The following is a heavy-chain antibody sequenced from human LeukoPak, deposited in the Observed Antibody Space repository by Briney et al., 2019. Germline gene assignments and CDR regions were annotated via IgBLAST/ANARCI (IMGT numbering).Heavy chain of an antibody. CDR2: ISYDGSNK. CDR3: AKDRNRHVHSSSWYHLAPGGTIFDY. V-gene: IGHV3-30*18. CDR1: GFTFSSYG. J-gene: IGHJ4*02. D-gene: IGHD6-13*01. Sequence: GGSLRLSCAASGFTFSSYGMHWVRQAPGKGLEWVAVISYDGSNKYYADSVKGRFTISRDNSKNTLYLQMNSLRAEDTAVYYCAKDRNRHVHSSSWYHLAPGGTIFDYWGQGTLVTVSX.